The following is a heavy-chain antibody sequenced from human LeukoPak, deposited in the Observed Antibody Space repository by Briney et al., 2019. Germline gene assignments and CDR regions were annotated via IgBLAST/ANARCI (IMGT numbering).Heavy chain of an antibody. CDR2: INNDGTGT. D-gene: IGHD5-12*01. V-gene: IGHV3-74*01. J-gene: IGHJ4*02. Sequence: PGGSLRLSCAASGFTFSDYWMHRVRQAPGKGLMWVSCINNDGTGTSYADSVKGRFTISRDNAKNTLFLQMNSLRAEDTAVYYCARDSGGYATDYWGQGTLVTVSS. CDR1: GFTFSDYW. CDR3: ARDSGGYATDY.